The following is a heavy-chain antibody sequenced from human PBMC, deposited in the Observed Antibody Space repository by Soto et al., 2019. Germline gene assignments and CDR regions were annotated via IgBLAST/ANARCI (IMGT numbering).Heavy chain of an antibody. CDR3: ARVYSGSYYYFDY. D-gene: IGHD1-26*01. Sequence: PETLSHTCAGSGGTISSSNWWRWVRQPPGKGLEWIGETYHSGSTNYNPSLKSRVTISVDKSKNQFSLKMRSVTAADTAVYYCARVYSGSYYYFDYWGQGTLVT. CDR2: TYHSGST. V-gene: IGHV4-4*03. J-gene: IGHJ4*02. CDR1: GGTISSSNW.